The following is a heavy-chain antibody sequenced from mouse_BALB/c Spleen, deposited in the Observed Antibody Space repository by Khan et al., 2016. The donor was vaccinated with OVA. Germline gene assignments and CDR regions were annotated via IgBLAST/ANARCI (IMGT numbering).Heavy chain of an antibody. V-gene: IGHV1S137*01. D-gene: IGHD2-3*01. CDR3: ASPAYDGYYDY. CDR1: GYTFTDYA. J-gene: IGHJ2*01. CDR2: ISTYSGNT. Sequence: QVQLQQSGPELVRPGVSVKISCKGSGYTFTDYAMHWVKQSHAKSLEWIGLISTYSGNTNYNQKFKGKATMTVDKSSSTAYLELPRLTSEDSAIYDCASPAYDGYYDYWGQGTTFTVSS.